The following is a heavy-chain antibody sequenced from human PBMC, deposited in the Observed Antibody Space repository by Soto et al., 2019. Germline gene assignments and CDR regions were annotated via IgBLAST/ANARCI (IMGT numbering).Heavy chain of an antibody. CDR3: AREGGPGIAVAGALRAFDI. J-gene: IGHJ3*02. Sequence: ASVKVSCKASGYTFTSYYMHWVRQAPGQGLEWMGIINPSGGSTSYAQKFQGRVTMTRDTSTSTVYMELSSLRSEDTAVYYCAREGGPGIAVAGALRAFDIWGQGTMVTVSS. CDR2: INPSGGST. V-gene: IGHV1-46*01. CDR1: GYTFTSYY. D-gene: IGHD6-19*01.